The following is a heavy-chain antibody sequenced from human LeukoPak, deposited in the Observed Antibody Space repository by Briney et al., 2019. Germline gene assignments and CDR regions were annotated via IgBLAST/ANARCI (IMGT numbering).Heavy chain of an antibody. CDR2: RNPNSGGT. Sequence: ASVKVSCKASGYTFTGYYMHWVRQAPGQGLEWVGWRNPNSGGTNYEQKFQGRVTMTRDTSISTAYMELSRLRSDDTAVYYCARDVYGSYYGLDDYGGQGTLVTVSS. CDR3: ARDVYGSYYGLDDY. V-gene: IGHV1-2*02. CDR1: GYTFTGYY. D-gene: IGHD1-26*01. J-gene: IGHJ4*02.